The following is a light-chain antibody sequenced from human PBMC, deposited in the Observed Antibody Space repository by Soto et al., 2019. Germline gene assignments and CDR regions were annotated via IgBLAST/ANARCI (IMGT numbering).Light chain of an antibody. CDR1: QSISSY. V-gene: IGKV1-39*01. CDR2: AAS. J-gene: IGKJ1*01. CDR3: QQSYSTPGT. Sequence: DIQMTQSPSSLSASVGDRVTITFRASQSISSYLNWYQQKPGKAPKLLIYAASSLQSGVPSRFSGSGSGTDFTLTISSLQPEDFATYYCQQSYSTPGTFGQGTKVDIK.